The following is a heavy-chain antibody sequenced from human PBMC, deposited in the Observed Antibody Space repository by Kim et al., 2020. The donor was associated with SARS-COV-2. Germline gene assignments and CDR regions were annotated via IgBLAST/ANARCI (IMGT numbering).Heavy chain of an antibody. D-gene: IGHD2-8*01. CDR3: ARDRGPGCTNGVCYKPLEPDY. Sequence: ASVKVSCKASGYTFTSYGISWVRQAPGQGLEWMGWISAYNGNTNYAQKLQGRVTMTTDTSTSTAYMELRSLRSDDTAVYYCARDRGPGCTNGVCYKPLEPDYWGQGTLVTVSS. CDR1: GYTFTSYG. CDR2: ISAYNGNT. V-gene: IGHV1-18*01. J-gene: IGHJ4*02.